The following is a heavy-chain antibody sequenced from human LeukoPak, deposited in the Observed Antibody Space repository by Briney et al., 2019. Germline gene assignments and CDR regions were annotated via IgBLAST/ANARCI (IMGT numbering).Heavy chain of an antibody. D-gene: IGHD5-24*01. CDR1: GYSISSGYY. Sequence: SETLSLTCTVSGYSISSGYYWGWIRQPPGKGLEWIGSTYYNPSLKSRVTISVDTSKNQFSLKLSSVTAADTAVYYCARENQRWLQSDAFDIWGQGTMVTVS. J-gene: IGHJ3*02. CDR3: ARENQRWLQSDAFDI. V-gene: IGHV4-38-2*02. CDR2: T.